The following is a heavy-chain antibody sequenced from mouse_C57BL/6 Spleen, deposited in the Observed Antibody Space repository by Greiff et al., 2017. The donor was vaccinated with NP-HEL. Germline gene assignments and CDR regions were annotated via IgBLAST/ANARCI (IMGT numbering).Heavy chain of an antibody. J-gene: IGHJ3*01. CDR2: IDPSDSYT. V-gene: IGHV1-59*01. Sequence: QVQLQQSGAELVRPGTSVKLSCKASGYTFTSYWMHWVKQRPGQGLEWIGVIDPSDSYTNYNQKFKGKATLTVDTSSSTAYMQLSSLTSEDSAVYYCAKGDYGNPFAYWGQGTLVTVSA. CDR1: GYTFTSYW. D-gene: IGHD2-1*01. CDR3: AKGDYGNPFAY.